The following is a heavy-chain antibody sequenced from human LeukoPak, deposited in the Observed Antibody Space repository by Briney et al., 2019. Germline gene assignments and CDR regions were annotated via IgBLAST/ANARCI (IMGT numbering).Heavy chain of an antibody. J-gene: IGHJ4*02. Sequence: PGGSLRLSCVASGFTFSSYAMNWVRQAPGKGLEWVSAISGSGGNTYYADSVKGRFSISRDNSKNTLYLQMNSLRTDDTAVYYCAKGYYYGSGSYSGDYDYWGQGTLVTVSS. CDR3: AKGYYYGSGSYSGDYDY. D-gene: IGHD3-10*01. V-gene: IGHV3-23*01. CDR2: ISGSGGNT. CDR1: GFTFSSYA.